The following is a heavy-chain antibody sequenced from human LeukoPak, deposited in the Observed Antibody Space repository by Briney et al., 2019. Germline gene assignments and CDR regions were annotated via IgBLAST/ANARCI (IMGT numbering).Heavy chain of an antibody. CDR1: GGSISSGGYS. D-gene: IGHD2-2*02. CDR2: IYHSGST. J-gene: IGHJ3*02. CDR3: ARVHCSSTSCYTGAFDI. Sequence: SETLSLTCAVSGGSISSGGYSWSWIRQPPGKGLEWTGYIYHSGSTYYNPSLKSRVTISVDRSKNQFSLKLSSVTAADTAVYYCARVHCSSTSCYTGAFDIWGQGTMVTVSS. V-gene: IGHV4-30-2*01.